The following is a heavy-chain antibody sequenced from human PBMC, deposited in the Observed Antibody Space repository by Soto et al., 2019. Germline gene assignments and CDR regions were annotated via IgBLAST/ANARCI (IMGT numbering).Heavy chain of an antibody. D-gene: IGHD5-12*01. CDR1: GGTFRSYS. CDR2: IIPMFNTP. CDR3: ARGGYDFEDLFDP. V-gene: IGHV1-69*01. Sequence: QVHLVQSGAEVKKPGSSVKVSCQSSGGTFRSYSITWLRQAPGQGLERLGAIIPMFNTPNYAQKFQGRLTITADESTSTVFMELKSLRSEDTAVYYCARGGYDFEDLFDPWGQGTLLSVSS. J-gene: IGHJ5*02.